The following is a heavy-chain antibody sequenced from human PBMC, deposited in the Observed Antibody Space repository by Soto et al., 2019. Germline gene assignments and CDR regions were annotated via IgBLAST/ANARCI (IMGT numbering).Heavy chain of an antibody. V-gene: IGHV4-30-4*01. CDR3: AREGYYYDSSGYYHNGGFDY. CDR1: GGSISDGDYH. D-gene: IGHD3-22*01. Sequence: LSLTCTVSGGSISDGDYHWSWIRQPPGKGLEWVGYIYDSATYHNPSLKSGVIISVDTSKNQFSLQLSSLKASDTAMYYCAREGYYYDSSGYYHNGGFDYWGQGTLVTVSS. CDR2: IYDSAT. J-gene: IGHJ4*02.